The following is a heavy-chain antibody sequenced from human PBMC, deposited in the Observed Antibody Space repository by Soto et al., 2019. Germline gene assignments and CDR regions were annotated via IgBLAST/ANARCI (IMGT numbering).Heavy chain of an antibody. CDR1: GGSFSGYY. CDR3: ARFSEGYSTHYDP. Sequence: SETLSLTCAVYGGSFSGYYWSWIRQPPGKGLEWIGEINHSGSTNYNPSLKSRVTISVDTSKNQFSLKLSSVTAADTAVYYCARFSEGYSTHYDPWGQGALVTVSS. V-gene: IGHV4-34*01. D-gene: IGHD4-4*01. J-gene: IGHJ5*02. CDR2: INHSGST.